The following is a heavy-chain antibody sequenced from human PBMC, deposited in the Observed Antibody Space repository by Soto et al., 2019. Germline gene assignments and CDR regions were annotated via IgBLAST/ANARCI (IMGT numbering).Heavy chain of an antibody. Sequence: QVQLMESGGGVVQPGRYLRLSCAASGYTFSSYAMHWVRQAPGKGLEWVAVISYDGSNKYYADSVKGRFTISRDNSKNTLYLQMNSLRAEDTAVYYCARDTLPSWDTAMAIALGYWGQGTLVTVSS. CDR1: GYTFSSYA. D-gene: IGHD5-18*01. CDR3: ARDTLPSWDTAMAIALGY. CDR2: ISYDGSNK. V-gene: IGHV3-30-3*01. J-gene: IGHJ4*02.